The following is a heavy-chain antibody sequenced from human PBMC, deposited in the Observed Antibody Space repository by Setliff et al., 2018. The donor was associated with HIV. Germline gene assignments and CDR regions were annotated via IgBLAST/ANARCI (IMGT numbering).Heavy chain of an antibody. CDR3: ARTRGYTYGYIDY. V-gene: IGHV4-39*01. D-gene: IGHD5-18*01. CDR2: IYYSGST. CDR1: GDSTTSSSSY. J-gene: IGHJ4*02. Sequence: SETLSLTCTVSGDSTTSSSSYWGWIRQPPGKGLEWIGNIYYSGSTYYNPSLKSRVTITVDTSKNQFSLKLSSVTAADTAIYYCARTRGYTYGYIDYWGQGTLVTVSS.